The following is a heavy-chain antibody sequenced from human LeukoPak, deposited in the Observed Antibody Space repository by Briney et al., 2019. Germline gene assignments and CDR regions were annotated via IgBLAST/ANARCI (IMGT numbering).Heavy chain of an antibody. Sequence: SGTLSLTRGVSGGSISTTNWWTWVRQPPGEGLEWIGEVHLSGRTHYNPSLESRVTMSVDMSENHISLRLTSVTAADTAVYYCAREGGPYRPLDYSGQGTLVTVSS. J-gene: IGHJ4*02. CDR3: AREGGPYRPLDY. CDR1: GGSISTTNW. V-gene: IGHV4-4*02. CDR2: VHLSGRT.